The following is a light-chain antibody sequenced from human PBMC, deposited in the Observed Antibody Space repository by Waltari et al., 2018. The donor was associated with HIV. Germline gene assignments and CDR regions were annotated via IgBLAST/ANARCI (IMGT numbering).Light chain of an antibody. CDR3: HQSSSLWT. J-gene: IGKJ1*01. Sequence: EIVLTQSPELQSVTPKEKVTITCRARQNIGSSLHWYQQKPDQSPKLLIKYASHSFSGVPSRFSGSGSGTDFTLTINGLEAEDAATYYCHQSSSLWTFGQGTKVEIK. CDR2: YAS. CDR1: QNIGSS. V-gene: IGKV6-21*01.